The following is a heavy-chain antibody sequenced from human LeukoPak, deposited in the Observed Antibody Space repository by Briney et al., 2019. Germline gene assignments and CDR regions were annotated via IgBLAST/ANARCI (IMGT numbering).Heavy chain of an antibody. CDR3: ARLDYDFWSGYPLDY. CDR2: IKQDGSEK. D-gene: IGHD3-3*01. V-gene: IGHV3-7*01. Sequence: GGSLRLSCAASGFTFSSYWMSWVRQAPGKGLEWVANIKQDGSEKYYVDSVKGRFTISRDNAKNSLYLQMNSLRAEDTAVYYCARLDYDFWSGYPLDYWGQGTPVTVSS. J-gene: IGHJ4*02. CDR1: GFTFSSYW.